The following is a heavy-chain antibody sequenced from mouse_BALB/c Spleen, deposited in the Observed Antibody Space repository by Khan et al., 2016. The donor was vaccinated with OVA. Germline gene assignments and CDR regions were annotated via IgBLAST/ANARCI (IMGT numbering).Heavy chain of an antibody. Sequence: EVQLQESGPGLVKPSQSLSLTCSVTGYSITSGYYWNWIRQFPGNKLEWMGYISYDGSNNYNPSLKNRISITRDTSKNQFFLKLNSVTTEDTATYYCGRDYRPRYFDVWGAGTTVTVSS. V-gene: IGHV3-6*02. CDR2: ISYDGSN. J-gene: IGHJ1*01. CDR1: GYSITSGYY. CDR3: GRDYRPRYFDV.